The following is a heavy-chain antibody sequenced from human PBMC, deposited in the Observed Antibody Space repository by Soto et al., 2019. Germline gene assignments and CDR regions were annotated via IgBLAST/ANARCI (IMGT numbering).Heavy chain of an antibody. CDR2: IYYSGST. CDR1: GGYLSSYY. D-gene: IGHD4-17*01. CDR3: ARYYGDYKNYFDY. Sequence: TSVTMSVTCTVAGGYLSSYYWSWSRQPPGKGLELIGYIYYSGSTNYNPSLKSRVTISVDTSKNQFSLKLNSVTAADTAVYYCARYYGDYKNYFDYWGQGTLVTVSS. V-gene: IGHV4-59*08. J-gene: IGHJ4*02.